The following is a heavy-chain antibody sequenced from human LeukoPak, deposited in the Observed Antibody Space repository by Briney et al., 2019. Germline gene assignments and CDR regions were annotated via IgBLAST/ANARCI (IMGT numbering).Heavy chain of an antibody. CDR1: GFTFSRYW. CDR2: IKYGGSEK. CDR3: ARAEGYSYAFFFVF. D-gene: IGHD5-18*01. V-gene: IGHV3-7*04. Sequence: GGSLRLSCAASGFTFSRYWMNWAREAPGKGMEWVPNIKYGGSEKYYADSVKGRFTISRDNAKNSLYLQMNSLRAEDTSVYFCARAEGYSYAFFFVFWGQGTLVTVSS. J-gene: IGHJ4*02.